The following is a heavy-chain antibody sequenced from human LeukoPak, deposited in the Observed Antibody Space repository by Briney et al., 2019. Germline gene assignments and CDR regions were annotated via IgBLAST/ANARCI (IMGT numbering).Heavy chain of an antibody. J-gene: IGHJ4*02. Sequence: ESLKISCKGSGYSFTSYWIGWVRQMPGKGLEWIGEIHYSGSATYNPSLESRVTISVDTSKNQFSLKLSSVTAADTAVYYCAGWDLPYYFDYWGQGTLVTVSS. CDR3: AGWDLPYYFDY. CDR2: IHYSGSA. CDR1: GYSFTSYW. D-gene: IGHD1-26*01. V-gene: IGHV4-59*01.